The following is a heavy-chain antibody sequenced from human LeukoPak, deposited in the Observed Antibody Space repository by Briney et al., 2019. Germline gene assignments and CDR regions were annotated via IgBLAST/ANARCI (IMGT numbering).Heavy chain of an antibody. V-gene: IGHV1-69*04. CDR3: ARVPPARNDYSNYVDYYGMDV. Sequence: SVKASCKACRGTFSSYAISWVGQAPGQGVEGMGRIIPIFGLANYAQKFKGRVTINADKSTSTAYMELSSLRSEHTAVYYCARVPPARNDYSNYVDYYGMDVWGQGTTVTVSS. D-gene: IGHD4-11*01. CDR2: IIPIFGLA. CDR1: RGTFSSYA. J-gene: IGHJ6*02.